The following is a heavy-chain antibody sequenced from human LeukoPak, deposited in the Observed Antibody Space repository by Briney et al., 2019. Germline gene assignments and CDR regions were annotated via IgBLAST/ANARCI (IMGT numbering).Heavy chain of an antibody. D-gene: IGHD6-25*01. CDR2: IYYSGTT. CDR3: ASAASRGGVFDY. V-gene: IGHV4-59*08. J-gene: IGHJ4*02. Sequence: SETLSLTCTVSGGSISSYYWSWIRQPPGKGLEWIGYIYYSGTTNYNPSLKSRVTISVDTSKNQFSLKLSSVTAADTAVYYCASAASRGGVFDYWGQGTLVTVSS. CDR1: GGSISSYY.